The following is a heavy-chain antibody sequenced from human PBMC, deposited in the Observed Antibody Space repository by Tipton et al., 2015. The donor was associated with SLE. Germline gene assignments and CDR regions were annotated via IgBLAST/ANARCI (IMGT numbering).Heavy chain of an antibody. Sequence: GSLRLSCAASGFTFSSYAMSWVRQAPGKGLEWVSVIYSGGSTYYADSVKGRFTISRDNSKNTLYLQMNSLRAEDTAVYYCAKPPHDYGTYVSWYFDLWGRGTRVTVSS. CDR3: AKPPHDYGTYVSWYFDL. D-gene: IGHD4-17*01. CDR1: GFTFSSYA. CDR2: IYSGGST. J-gene: IGHJ2*01. V-gene: IGHV3-66*02.